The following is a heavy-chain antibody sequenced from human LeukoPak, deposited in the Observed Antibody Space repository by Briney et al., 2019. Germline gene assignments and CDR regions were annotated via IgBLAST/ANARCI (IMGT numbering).Heavy chain of an antibody. J-gene: IGHJ5*02. CDR1: GGSISSYY. CDR2: IYYSGST. V-gene: IGHV4-59*01. CDR3: ARDQEQQLETENWFDP. D-gene: IGHD6-13*01. Sequence: SETLSLTCTVSGGSISSYYWSWIRQPPGKVLEWIGYIYYSGSTNYNPSLKSRVTISVDTSKNQFSLKLSSVTAADTAVYYCARDQEQQLETENWFDPWGQGTLVTVSS.